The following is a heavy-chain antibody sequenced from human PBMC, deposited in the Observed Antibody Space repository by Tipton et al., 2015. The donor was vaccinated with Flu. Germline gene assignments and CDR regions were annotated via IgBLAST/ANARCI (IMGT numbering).Heavy chain of an antibody. J-gene: IGHJ4*02. CDR3: ARDPGDY. V-gene: IGHV3-7*01. CDR2: LKHDGRET. CDR1: GFTFSGYW. Sequence: SLRLSCAASGFTFSGYWMSWVRQAPGKGLEWMATLKHDGRETYYVDSVKGRFTISRDSAKNSLYLQMSSLRAEDTAVYYCARDPGDYWGQGTLVTVSS.